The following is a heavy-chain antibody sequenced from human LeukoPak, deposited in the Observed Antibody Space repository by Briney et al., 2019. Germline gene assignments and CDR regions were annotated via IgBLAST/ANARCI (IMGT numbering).Heavy chain of an antibody. J-gene: IGHJ4*02. CDR3: ARGFIKLGRDGYNYSDY. D-gene: IGHD5-24*01. CDR2: IIPILGIA. CDR1: GGTFSSYT. Sequence: PVKVSCKASGGTFSSYTISWVRQAPGQGLEWIGRIIPILGIANYAQKFQGRVTITADKSTSTAYMELSSLRSEDTAVYYCARGFIKLGRDGYNYSDYWGQGTLVTVSS. V-gene: IGHV1-69*02.